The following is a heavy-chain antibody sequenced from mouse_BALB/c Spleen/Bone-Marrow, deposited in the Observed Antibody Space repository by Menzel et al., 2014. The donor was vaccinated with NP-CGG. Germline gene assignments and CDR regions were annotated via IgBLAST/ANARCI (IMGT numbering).Heavy chain of an antibody. Sequence: EVMLVASGAELVKPGASVRLSCTASVFHIKDTYIHWVKQRPEQALAWIGRIDPANGNTKYDPKFQGKATITADTSSNTAYLQLSSLTSEDTAVYYCASYRLRTYFDYWGQGTTLTVSS. CDR3: ASYRLRTYFDY. J-gene: IGHJ2*01. V-gene: IGHV14-3*02. D-gene: IGHD2-14*01. CDR1: VFHIKDTY. CDR2: IDPANGNT.